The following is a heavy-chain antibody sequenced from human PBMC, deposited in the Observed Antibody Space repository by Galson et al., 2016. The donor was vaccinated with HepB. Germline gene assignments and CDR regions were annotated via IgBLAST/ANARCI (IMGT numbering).Heavy chain of an antibody. CDR2: ISSSSSYI. V-gene: IGHV3-21*01. D-gene: IGHD2-8*02. J-gene: IGHJ6*02. CDR3: AREKVVYRTTSFNDGMDV. Sequence: LRLSCAASGFTLSNSWMTWVRQAPGKGLEWVSFISSSSSYIHYADSVKGRFTISRDNAKNSLYLQMNSLRAEDTAVYYCAREKVVYRTTSFNDGMDVWGLG. CDR1: GFTLSNSW.